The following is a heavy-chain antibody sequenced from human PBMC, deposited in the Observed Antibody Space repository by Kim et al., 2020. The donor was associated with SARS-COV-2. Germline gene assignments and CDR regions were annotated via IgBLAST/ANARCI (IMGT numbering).Heavy chain of an antibody. D-gene: IGHD3-3*01. CDR2: IKSKTDGGTT. CDR1: GFTFSNAW. CDR3: TTPRGGYYDFWSGYYDLDAFDI. Sequence: GGSLRLSCAASGFTFSNAWMSWVRQAPGKGLEWVGRIKSKTDGGTTDYAAPVKGRFTISRDDSKNTLYLQMNSLKTEDTAVYYCTTPRGGYYDFWSGYYDLDAFDIWGQGTMVTVSS. V-gene: IGHV3-15*01. J-gene: IGHJ3*02.